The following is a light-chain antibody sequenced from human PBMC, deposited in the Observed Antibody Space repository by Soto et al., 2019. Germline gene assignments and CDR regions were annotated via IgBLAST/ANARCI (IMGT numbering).Light chain of an antibody. CDR1: SSDIASFNY. V-gene: IGLV2-14*01. CDR3: NSYSSSTFYV. Sequence: QSALAQPASVSGSPGQSITISCTGSSSDIASFNYVSWYQQYPGKAPKLLIYQVTSRASGVSHRFSGSKFGDMASLTISGLQPEDEAEYYCNSYSSSTFYVFGTGTKLTVL. CDR2: QVT. J-gene: IGLJ1*01.